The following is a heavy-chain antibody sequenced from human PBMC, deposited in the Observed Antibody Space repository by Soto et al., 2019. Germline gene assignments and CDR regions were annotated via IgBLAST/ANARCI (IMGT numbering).Heavy chain of an antibody. Sequence: QVHLVQSGAEVKKPGSSVNVSCKASGGTFSNYAITWVRQAPGQGLEWGGRIIPIFGTTNVAQKFQGRVTIPAXXXTXXAYMELSGLRSDDTAVYYWAKDGGADGYFGNWLDPWGQGTLVTVSS. J-gene: IGHJ5*02. D-gene: IGHD5-12*01. V-gene: IGHV1-69*15. CDR1: GGTFSNYA. CDR3: AKDGGADGYFGNWLDP. CDR2: IIPIFGTT.